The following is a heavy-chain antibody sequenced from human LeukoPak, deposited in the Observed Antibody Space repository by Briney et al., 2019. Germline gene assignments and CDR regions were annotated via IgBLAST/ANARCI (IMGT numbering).Heavy chain of an antibody. Sequence: GGSLRLSCADSGFTFTTSAMAWVRQAPGKGLEWVSGIGGRGGSTYYSDSVKGRITVSRDDSKNTLYLQMNSLRAEDTALYYCAKRTPLGAFDIWGQGTLVTDSS. CDR3: AKRTPLGAFDI. CDR2: IGGRGGST. V-gene: IGHV3-23*01. J-gene: IGHJ3*02. D-gene: IGHD2-15*01. CDR1: GFTFTTSA.